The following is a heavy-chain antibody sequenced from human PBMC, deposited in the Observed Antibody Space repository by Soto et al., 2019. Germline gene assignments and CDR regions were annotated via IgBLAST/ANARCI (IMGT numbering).Heavy chain of an antibody. CDR3: ARVHNWNYAVDY. V-gene: IGHV1-18*01. J-gene: IGHJ4*02. D-gene: IGHD1-7*01. Sequence: ASVKVSCKASGYSFSNDGISWLRQAPGQGLEWMGWISVYNGNTNYAEKFQGRVTMTTGTSTSTAYMELRGLTSDDTAVYYCARVHNWNYAVDYWGPGTLVTVS. CDR2: ISVYNGNT. CDR1: GYSFSNDG.